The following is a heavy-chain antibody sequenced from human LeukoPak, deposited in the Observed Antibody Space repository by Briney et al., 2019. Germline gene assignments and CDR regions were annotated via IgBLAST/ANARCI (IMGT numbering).Heavy chain of an antibody. CDR1: GYTFASYD. CDR3: ATVNPENYYYYYMDV. CDR2: MNPNSGNT. J-gene: IGHJ6*03. V-gene: IGHV1-8*03. Sequence: ASVKVSCKASGYTFASYDINWVRQATGQGLEWMGWMNPNSGNTGYAQKFQGRVTITRNTSISTAYMELSSLRSEDTAVYYCATVNPENYYYYYMDVWGKGTTVTVSS.